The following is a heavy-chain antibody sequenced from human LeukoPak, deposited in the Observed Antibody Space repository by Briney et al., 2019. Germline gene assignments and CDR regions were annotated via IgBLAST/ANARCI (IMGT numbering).Heavy chain of an antibody. Sequence: PGGSLRLSCAASRFTFSSYAMSWVRQAPGKGLGWVSAISGSGGSTYYADSVKGRFTISRDNSKNTLYLQMNSLRAEDTAVYYCAKDPTSYSSGWFDYWGKGTTVTVSS. CDR2: ISGSGGST. D-gene: IGHD6-19*01. V-gene: IGHV3-23*01. CDR3: AKDPTSYSSGWFDY. CDR1: RFTFSSYA. J-gene: IGHJ6*04.